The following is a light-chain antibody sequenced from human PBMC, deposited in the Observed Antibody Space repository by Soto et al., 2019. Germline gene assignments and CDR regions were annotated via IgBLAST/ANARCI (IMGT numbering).Light chain of an antibody. CDR3: CSYTSSTMYV. Sequence: QSALTQPASVSGSPGQSITISCTGTSSDVGGYNYVSWYQQHPGKAPPLIIYEVSNRPSGVSNRFSGSKSGNTASLTIFGLQAEDEADYYCCSYTSSTMYVFGTGTKVTVL. CDR2: EVS. J-gene: IGLJ1*01. V-gene: IGLV2-14*01. CDR1: SSDVGGYNY.